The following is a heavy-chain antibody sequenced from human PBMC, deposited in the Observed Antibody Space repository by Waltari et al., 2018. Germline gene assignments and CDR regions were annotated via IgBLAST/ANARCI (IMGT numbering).Heavy chain of an antibody. D-gene: IGHD1-1*01. CDR2: RNAGNGNT. Sequence: QVQLVQSGAEVKKPGASVKVSCKASGYIFTSYAMHWVRQAPGQRLEWMGWRNAGNGNTKYSQEFQGSVTITRDTSASTAYMELSSLRSEDMAVYYCARGATGTANWFDPWGQGTLVTVSS. CDR1: GYIFTSYA. CDR3: ARGATGTANWFDP. J-gene: IGHJ5*02. V-gene: IGHV1-3*02.